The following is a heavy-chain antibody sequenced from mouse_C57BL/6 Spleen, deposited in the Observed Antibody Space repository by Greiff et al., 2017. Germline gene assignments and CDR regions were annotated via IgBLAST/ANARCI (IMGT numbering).Heavy chain of an antibody. J-gene: IGHJ2*01. CDR1: GYTFTGYW. Sequence: QVQLKASGAELMKPGASVKLSCKATGYTFTGYWIEWVKQRPGHGLEWIGEILPGSGSTNYNEKFKGKATFTADTSSNTAYMQLSSLTTEDSAIYYCARGPIYYYGSSYFDYWGQGTTLTVSS. CDR3: ARGPIYYYGSSYFDY. CDR2: ILPGSGST. V-gene: IGHV1-9*01. D-gene: IGHD1-1*01.